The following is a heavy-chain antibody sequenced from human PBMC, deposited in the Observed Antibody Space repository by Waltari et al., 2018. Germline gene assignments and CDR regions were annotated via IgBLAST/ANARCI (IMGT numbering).Heavy chain of an antibody. CDR3: ASSRYYDFWSGYVGHYYYGMDV. CDR2: IIPILGIA. V-gene: IGHV1-69*02. D-gene: IGHD3-3*01. J-gene: IGHJ6*02. Sequence: QVQLVQSGAEVKKPGSSVKVSCKASGGTFSSYTISWVRQAPGQGLEWMGRIIPILGIANYARKFQGRVTITADKSTSTAYMELSSLRSEDTAVYYCASSRYYDFWSGYVGHYYYGMDVWGQGTTVTVSS. CDR1: GGTFSSYT.